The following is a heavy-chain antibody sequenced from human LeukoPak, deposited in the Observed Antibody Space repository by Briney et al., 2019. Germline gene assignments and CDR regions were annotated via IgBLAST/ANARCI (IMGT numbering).Heavy chain of an antibody. Sequence: GGSLRLSCAASGFTFSSYAMDWVRQAPGKGLEYVSAISSNGGSTYYANSVKGRFTISRDNSKNTLYLQMGSLRAGDMAVYYCARDGIAGEPTYYFAYWGQGTLVTVSS. D-gene: IGHD6-13*01. CDR2: ISSNGGST. CDR3: ARDGIAGEPTYYFAY. V-gene: IGHV3-64*01. J-gene: IGHJ4*02. CDR1: GFTFSSYA.